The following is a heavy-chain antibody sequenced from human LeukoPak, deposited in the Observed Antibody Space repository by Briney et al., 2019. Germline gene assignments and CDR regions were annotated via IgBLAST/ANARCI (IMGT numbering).Heavy chain of an antibody. CDR3: ARGRKVPAARQRCGDY. J-gene: IGHJ4*02. V-gene: IGHV1-18*01. Sequence: ASVKVSCKASGYTFTSYGISWVRQAPGQGLEWMGWISAYNGNTNYAQKLQGRVTMTTDTSTSTAYMELSSLRSEDTAVYYCARGRKVPAARQRCGDYWGQGTLVTVSS. D-gene: IGHD2-2*01. CDR1: GYTFTSYG. CDR2: ISAYNGNT.